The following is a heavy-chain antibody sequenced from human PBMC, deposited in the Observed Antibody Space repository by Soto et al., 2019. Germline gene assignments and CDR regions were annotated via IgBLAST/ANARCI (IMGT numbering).Heavy chain of an antibody. V-gene: IGHV3-48*03. Sequence: PGGSLRLSCAASGFTFSSYEMNWVRQAPGKGLEWVSYISSSGSTIYYADSVKGRFTISRDNAKNSLYLQMNSLRAEDTAVYYCASPWRGWSSDPYDXLTGYYPLRGGNYGMDVWGQGTTVTVSS. CDR2: ISSSGSTI. J-gene: IGHJ6*02. D-gene: IGHD3-9*01. CDR3: ASPWRGWSSDPYDXLTGYYPLRGGNYGMDV. CDR1: GFTFSSYE.